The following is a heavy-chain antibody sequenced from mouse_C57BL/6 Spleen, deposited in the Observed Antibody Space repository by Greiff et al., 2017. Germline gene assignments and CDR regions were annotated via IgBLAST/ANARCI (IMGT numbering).Heavy chain of an antibody. Sequence: DVQLQESGPELVKPGASVKIPCKASGYTFTDYNMDWVKQSHGKSLEWIGDINPNNGGTIYNQKFKGKATLTVDKSSSTAYMELRSLTSEDTAVYYCARSRWDLGAMDYWGQGTSVTVSS. CDR2: INPNNGGT. CDR3: ARSRWDLGAMDY. D-gene: IGHD4-1*01. CDR1: GYTFTDYN. V-gene: IGHV1-18*01. J-gene: IGHJ4*01.